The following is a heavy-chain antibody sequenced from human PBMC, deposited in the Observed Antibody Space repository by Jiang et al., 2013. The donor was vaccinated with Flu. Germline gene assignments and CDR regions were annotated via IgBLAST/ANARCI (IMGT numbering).Heavy chain of an antibody. J-gene: IGHJ4*02. CDR2: SAFTMVT. CDR3: AREIPRSAAGRGVDY. CDR1: FTSYG. Sequence: FTSYGISWVRQALDKGLSGWDGSAFTMVTQTMHRTSRAESPLTTNTSTSTAYMDLRSLRSDDTAVYYCAREIPRSAAGRGVDYWGQGTLVTVSS. D-gene: IGHD6-13*01. V-gene: IGHV1-18*04.